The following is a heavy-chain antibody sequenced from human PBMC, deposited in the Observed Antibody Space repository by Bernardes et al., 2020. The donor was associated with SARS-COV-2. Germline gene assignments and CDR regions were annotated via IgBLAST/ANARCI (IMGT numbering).Heavy chain of an antibody. CDR1: GYTFTSYG. Sequence: ASVKVSCMASGYTFTSYGISWVRQAPGQGLEWMGWISAYNGNTNYAQKLQGRVTMTTDTSTSTAYMELRSLRSDDTAVYYCAREGDGVLRYFDWSPKNYYYYGMDVWGQGTTVTVSS. V-gene: IGHV1-18*01. CDR3: AREGDGVLRYFDWSPKNYYYYGMDV. J-gene: IGHJ6*02. CDR2: ISAYNGNT. D-gene: IGHD3-9*01.